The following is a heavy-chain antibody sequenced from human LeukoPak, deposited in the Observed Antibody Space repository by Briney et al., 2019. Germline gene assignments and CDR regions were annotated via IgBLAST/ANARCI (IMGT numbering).Heavy chain of an antibody. Sequence: SETLSLTCTVSGGSISSSSYYWGWIRQPPGKGLEWIGSIYYSGSTYYNPSLKSRVTISVDTSKNQFSLKLSSVTSADTAVYYCARHSITMVRGVIITPGDLFDYWGQGTLVTVSS. V-gene: IGHV4-39*01. CDR1: GGSISSSSYY. J-gene: IGHJ4*02. CDR2: IYYSGST. D-gene: IGHD3-10*01. CDR3: ARHSITMVRGVIITPGDLFDY.